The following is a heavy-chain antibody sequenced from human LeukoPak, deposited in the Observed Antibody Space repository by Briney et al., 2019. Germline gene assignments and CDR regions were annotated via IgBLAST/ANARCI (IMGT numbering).Heavy chain of an antibody. CDR2: ISYDGSNK. D-gene: IGHD3-22*01. V-gene: IGHV3-30-3*01. CDR3: AKDRPNYYESSGPLEGDALDI. Sequence: GRSLRLSCAASGFTFSSYAMHWVRQAPGKGLEWVAVISYDGSNKYYADSVKGRFTISRDNSKNTLYLQMNSLRAEDTAVYYCAKDRPNYYESSGPLEGDALDIWGQGTMVIVSS. J-gene: IGHJ3*02. CDR1: GFTFSSYA.